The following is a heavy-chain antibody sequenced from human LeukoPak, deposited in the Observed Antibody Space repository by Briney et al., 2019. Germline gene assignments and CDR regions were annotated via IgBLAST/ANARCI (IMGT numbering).Heavy chain of an antibody. CDR3: ARGRGYGSGSYVSWGRYYYYMDV. CDR1: GGSFSGYY. CDR2: INHSGST. J-gene: IGHJ6*03. Sequence: PSETLSLTCAVYGGSFSGYYWSWIRQPPGKGLEWIGEINHSGSTNYNPSLKSRVTISVDTSKNQFSLKLSSATAADTAVYYCARGRGYGSGSYVSWGRYYYYMDVWGKGTTVTVSS. V-gene: IGHV4-34*01. D-gene: IGHD3-10*01.